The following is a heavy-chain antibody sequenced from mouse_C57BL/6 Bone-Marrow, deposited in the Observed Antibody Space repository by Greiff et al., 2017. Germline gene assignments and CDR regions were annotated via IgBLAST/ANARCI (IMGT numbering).Heavy chain of an antibody. CDR3: ARQGNLLLRLDY. D-gene: IGHD1-1*01. CDR1: GFTFSDYG. CDR2: ISSGSSTI. V-gene: IGHV5-17*01. Sequence: EVKLMESGGGLVKPGGSLKLSCAASGFTFSDYGMHWVRQAPEKGLEWVAYISSGSSTIYYADTVKGRFTISRDNAKNTLFLQMTSLRSEDTAMYYCARQGNLLLRLDYWGQGTTLTVSS. J-gene: IGHJ2*01.